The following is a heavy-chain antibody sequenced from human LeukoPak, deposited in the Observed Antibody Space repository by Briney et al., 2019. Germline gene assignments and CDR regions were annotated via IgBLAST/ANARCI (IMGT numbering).Heavy chain of an antibody. D-gene: IGHD5-18*01. CDR3: AGXPTGXXSGYIH. J-gene: IGHJ1*01. V-gene: IGHV3-23*01. Sequence: GGSLRLSCVASGITFSNYAVSWVRQAPEKGLDWVSVISGSAHKIRYADSVKGRFTISRDNSENIVYLQMNNLRVEDTAVYYCAGXPTGXXSGYIHXGQXTXXXXSS. CDR1: GITFSNYA. CDR2: ISGSAHKI.